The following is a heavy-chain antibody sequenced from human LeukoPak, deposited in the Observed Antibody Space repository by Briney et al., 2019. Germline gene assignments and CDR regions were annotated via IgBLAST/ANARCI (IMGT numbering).Heavy chain of an antibody. CDR3: AKVYGTTTRGYFDL. J-gene: IGHJ2*01. D-gene: IGHD1-1*01. CDR1: GFTFSSYE. V-gene: IGHV3-48*03. Sequence: GGSLRLSCAASGFTFSSYEMNWVRQAPGKGLEWVSYISSSGSTIYYADSVKGRFTISRDNSKNTLYVQMNSLRAEDTAVYYCAKVYGTTTRGYFDLWGRGTLVTVSS. CDR2: ISSSGSTI.